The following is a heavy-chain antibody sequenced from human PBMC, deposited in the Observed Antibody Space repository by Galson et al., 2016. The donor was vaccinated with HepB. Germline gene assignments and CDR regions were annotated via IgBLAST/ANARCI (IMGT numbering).Heavy chain of an antibody. CDR3: ARVEYSGSYSGCDY. V-gene: IGHV3-7*03. J-gene: IGHJ4*02. D-gene: IGHD1-26*01. CDR1: GFTFSSYW. Sequence: SLRLSCAASGFTFSSYWMTWVRQAPGKGLEWVANIKEDGSEKYYVDSVKGRFTVSRDNAKSSLFLQMNSLRAEDTAVYYCARVEYSGSYSGCDYWGQGALVTVSS. CDR2: IKEDGSEK.